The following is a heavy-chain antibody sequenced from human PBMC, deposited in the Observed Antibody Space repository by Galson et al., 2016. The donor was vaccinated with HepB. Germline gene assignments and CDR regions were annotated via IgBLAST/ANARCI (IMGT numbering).Heavy chain of an antibody. V-gene: IGHV3-30-3*01. D-gene: IGHD1-26*01. CDR2: ISYDGNNK. J-gene: IGHJ1*01. Sequence: SLRLSCAASGFTFSTYAMHWVRQAPGKGLEWVAVISYDGNNKHYADSVKGRFTVSRDNSKSTLYLQMNSLRAEDTAVYYCARDRRGSYYVGYFQHWGHGTLVTVSS. CDR3: ARDRRGSYYVGYFQH. CDR1: GFTFSTYA.